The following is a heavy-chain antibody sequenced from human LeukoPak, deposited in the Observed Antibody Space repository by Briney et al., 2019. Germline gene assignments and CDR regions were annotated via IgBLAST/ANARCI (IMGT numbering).Heavy chain of an antibody. V-gene: IGHV3-72*01. J-gene: IGHJ4*02. CDR1: GFTLSGHF. CDR2: TRNKANSYIT. Sequence: PGGSLRLSCAASGFTLSGHFLDWVRQAPGKGQEWVGRTRNKANSYITDYAASVKGRFTISRDDSKNSLDLQMSSLQTDDTAMYYCASIRGTSCYWGQGTLVTVSS. D-gene: IGHD1-26*01. CDR3: ASIRGTSCY.